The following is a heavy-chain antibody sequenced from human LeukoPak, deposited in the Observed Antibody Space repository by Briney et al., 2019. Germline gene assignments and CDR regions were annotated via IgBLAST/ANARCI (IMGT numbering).Heavy chain of an antibody. CDR1: GVTFNTYR. Sequence: GGSLRLSCAASGVTFNTYRMHWVRQAPGKGLELDSGSSINGDSTYYVNSAQGRFTISRDNSKNTQHLQMVNLRAEDMAVYYCARDPGYCRSGICLSRFDHWGRGALVTVSS. J-gene: IGHJ4*02. CDR2: SSINGDST. V-gene: IGHV3-64*01. D-gene: IGHD2-15*01. CDR3: ARDPGYCRSGICLSRFDH.